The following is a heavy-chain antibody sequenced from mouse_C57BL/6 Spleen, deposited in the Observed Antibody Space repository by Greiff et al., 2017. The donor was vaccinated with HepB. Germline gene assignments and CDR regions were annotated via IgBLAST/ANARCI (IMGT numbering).Heavy chain of an antibody. Sequence: EVMLVESGGGLVKPGGSLKLSCAASGFTFSDYGMHWVRQAPEKGLEWVAYISSGSSTIYYADTVKGRFTISRDNAQNTLFLQMTSLRSEDTAMYYCAREITTVVAPWYFDVWGTGTTVTVSS. CDR2: ISSGSSTI. CDR1: GFTFSDYG. J-gene: IGHJ1*03. V-gene: IGHV5-17*01. CDR3: AREITTVVAPWYFDV. D-gene: IGHD1-1*01.